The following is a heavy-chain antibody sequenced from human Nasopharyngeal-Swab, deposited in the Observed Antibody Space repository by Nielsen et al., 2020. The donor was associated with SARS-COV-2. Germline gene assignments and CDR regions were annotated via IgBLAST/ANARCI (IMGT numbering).Heavy chain of an antibody. CDR3: ARPQYQLLNYYYYGMDV. CDR2: INPNSGGK. CDR1: GYTFTGYY. V-gene: IGHV1-2*02. J-gene: IGHJ6*02. Sequence: ASVKVSCKASGYTFTGYYMHWVRQAPGQGLEWMGWINPNSGGKNYAQKFQGRVTMTRDTSISTAYMELSRLRSDDTAVYYCARPQYQLLNYYYYGMDVWGQGTTVTVSS. D-gene: IGHD2-2*01.